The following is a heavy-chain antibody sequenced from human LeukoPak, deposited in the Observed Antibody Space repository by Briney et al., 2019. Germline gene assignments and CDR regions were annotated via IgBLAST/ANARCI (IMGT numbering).Heavy chain of an antibody. Sequence: PSETLSLTCAVHGGSFNSYSWSWICQPPGKGLEWIGEVTHGGSTNYNPSLKSRVTISVDTSRNQFSLKLTSVTAADRGVYYCARESYLDWFDPWSQGTLVTVSS. CDR2: VTHGGST. CDR1: GGSFNSYS. V-gene: IGHV4-34*01. J-gene: IGHJ5*02. D-gene: IGHD3-10*01. CDR3: ARESYLDWFDP.